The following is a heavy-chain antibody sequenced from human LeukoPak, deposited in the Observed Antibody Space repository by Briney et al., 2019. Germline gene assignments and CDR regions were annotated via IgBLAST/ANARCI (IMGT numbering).Heavy chain of an antibody. CDR3: AKDQSSSLPKTYYFDY. CDR1: GFTVSSYA. J-gene: IGHJ4*02. D-gene: IGHD6-13*01. V-gene: IGHV3-23*01. Sequence: GGSLRLSCASSGFTVSSYAMSWGRQAPGKGLEWVAGISVSGYSTYYADSVKGRFTISRDNSKNTLYLQMNSLRAEDTAVYYCAKDQSSSLPKTYYFDYWGQGTLVTVSS. CDR2: ISVSGYST.